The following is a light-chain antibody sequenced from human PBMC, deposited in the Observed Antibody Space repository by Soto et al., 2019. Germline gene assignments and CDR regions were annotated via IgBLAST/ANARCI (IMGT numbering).Light chain of an antibody. CDR1: QSVSRE. V-gene: IGKV1-5*03. CDR3: LQYVAYPYT. CDR2: RAS. Sequence: DIQMTQSPSNLSASMGDMVTITCRASQSVSRELAWYQHKPGKAPKHLIYRASLLESGVPSRFSGSGSGTEFSLTISGLQTDDFATYYCLQYVAYPYTFGGGTRVE. J-gene: IGKJ4*01.